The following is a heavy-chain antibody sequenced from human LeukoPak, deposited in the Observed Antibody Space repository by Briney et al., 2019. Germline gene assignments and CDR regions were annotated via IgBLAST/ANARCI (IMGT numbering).Heavy chain of an antibody. V-gene: IGHV3-23*01. CDR2: ISTTGGST. J-gene: IGHJ4*02. Sequence: PGGSLRLSCAASGFTFSNYAMSWVRQAPGKGLEWVSVISTTGGSTDNADSVKGRFTISRDNSKSTLYLQMNSLRADDTAVYYCARARSRTTGFDYWGQGTLATVSS. D-gene: IGHD2/OR15-2a*01. CDR1: GFTFSNYA. CDR3: ARARSRTTGFDY.